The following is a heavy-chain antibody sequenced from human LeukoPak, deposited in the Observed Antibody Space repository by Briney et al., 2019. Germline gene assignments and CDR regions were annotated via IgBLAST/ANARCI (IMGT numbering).Heavy chain of an antibody. J-gene: IGHJ5*02. CDR1: GGSISSYY. CDR3: ARDHNGDWGGFDP. D-gene: IGHD4-17*01. CDR2: IYYSGST. V-gene: IGHV4-59*01. Sequence: SETVSLTCTVSGGSISSYYWSWIRQPPGKGLEWIGYIYYSGSTNYNPSLKSGVTISVDTSKNQFSLKLSSVTAADTAVYYCARDHNGDWGGFDPWGQGTLVTVSS.